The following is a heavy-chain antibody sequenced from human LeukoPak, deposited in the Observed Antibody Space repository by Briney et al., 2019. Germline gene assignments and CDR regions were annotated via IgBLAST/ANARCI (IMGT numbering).Heavy chain of an antibody. V-gene: IGHV1-2*02. CDR3: AREGNWNHNVDV. J-gene: IGHJ6*04. D-gene: IGHD1-20*01. CDR2: INPNSGAT. Sequence: ASVKVSCKASGYTFTGQYLHWVRQAPGQGLEWMGWINPNSGATNYAQKFQDRVTMTRDTSITTVYMELSRLRSDDTAVYYCAREGNWNHNVDVWGKGTTVTVSS. CDR1: GYTFTGQY.